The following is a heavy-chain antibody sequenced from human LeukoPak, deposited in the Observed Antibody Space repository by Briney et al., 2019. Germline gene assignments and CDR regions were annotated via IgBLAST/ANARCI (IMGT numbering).Heavy chain of an antibody. CDR2: ISYDGSNK. CDR1: GFTFSRYA. Sequence: GGSLRLSCAASGFTFSRYAMHWVRQAPGKGLEWVAVISYDGSNKYYADSVKGRFTISRDNSKNTLYLQMNSLRSEDMALFYCARDFTIGSYGSFDYWGQGTLATVSS. V-gene: IGHV3-30-3*01. J-gene: IGHJ4*02. D-gene: IGHD1-26*01. CDR3: ARDFTIGSYGSFDY.